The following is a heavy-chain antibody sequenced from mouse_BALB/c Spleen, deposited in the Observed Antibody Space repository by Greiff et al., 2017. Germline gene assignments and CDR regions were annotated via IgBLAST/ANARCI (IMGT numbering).Heavy chain of an antibody. CDR1: GFTFSSYA. Sequence: EVQGVESGGGLVKPGGSLKLSCAASGFTFSSYAMSWVRQTPEKRLEWVASISSGGSTYYPDSVKGRFTISRDNARNILYLQMSSLRSEDTAMYYCARGITTVVAHYAMDYWGQGTSVTVSS. J-gene: IGHJ4*01. V-gene: IGHV5-6-5*01. CDR3: ARGITTVVAHYAMDY. D-gene: IGHD1-1*01. CDR2: ISSGGST.